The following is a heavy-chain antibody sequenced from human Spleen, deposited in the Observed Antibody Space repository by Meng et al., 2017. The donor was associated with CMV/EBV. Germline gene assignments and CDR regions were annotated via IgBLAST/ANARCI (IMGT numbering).Heavy chain of an antibody. CDR3: ARDSPGRPADY. J-gene: IGHJ4*02. V-gene: IGHV4-59*01. Sequence: SETLSLTCTVSGGSITSYYWSWIRQPPGKGLEWIGKTYYSGNTNYNPSLKSRVSISVDTSKNQFSLKMTSVSAADTAIYYCARDSPGRPADYWGQGTLVTVSS. CDR1: GGSITSYY. CDR2: TYYSGNT.